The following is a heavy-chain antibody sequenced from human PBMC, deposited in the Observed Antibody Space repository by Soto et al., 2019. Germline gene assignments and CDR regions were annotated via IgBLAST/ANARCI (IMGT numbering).Heavy chain of an antibody. CDR3: ARGGAMGVDY. D-gene: IGHD1-26*01. Sequence: EVQLVESGGGVAQQGGSLRLSGTASGFTFNTHCLHWLHQPPGKGLVWVSRIYFDGTTINYADSVKGRLTVSRENAKNTVYLHVNTLRDEDTAVYYCARGGAMGVDYGGEGTLVTVSS. CDR1: GFTFNTHC. V-gene: IGHV3-74*01. J-gene: IGHJ4*02. CDR2: IYFDGTTI.